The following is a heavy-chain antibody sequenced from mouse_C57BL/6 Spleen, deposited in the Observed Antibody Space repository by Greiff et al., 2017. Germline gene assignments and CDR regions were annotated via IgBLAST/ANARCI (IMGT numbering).Heavy chain of an antibody. Sequence: QVQLQQPGAELVRPGSSVKLSCKASGYTFTSYWMHWVKQRPIQGLEWIGNIDPSDSETHYNQKFKDKATLTVDKSSGPADMQLSSLTSEDSAVYYCARGDYDYDEGFAYWGQGTLVTVSA. CDR3: ARGDYDYDEGFAY. V-gene: IGHV1-52*01. D-gene: IGHD2-4*01. CDR2: IDPSDSET. CDR1: GYTFTSYW. J-gene: IGHJ3*01.